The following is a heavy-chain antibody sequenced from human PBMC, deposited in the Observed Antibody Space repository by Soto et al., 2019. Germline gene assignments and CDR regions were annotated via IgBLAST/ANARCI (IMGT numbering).Heavy chain of an antibody. CDR1: GYTFTSYG. J-gene: IGHJ4*02. Sequence: QVHLVQSGAEVKKPGASVKVSCKGSGYTFTSYGITWVRQAPGQGLEWMGWISAHNGNTDYAQKLQGRVTVTRDTSTSTAYMELRRLRPADTAVYYCARGRYGDYWGQGALVTVSS. CDR2: ISAHNGNT. V-gene: IGHV1-18*01. CDR3: ARGRYGDY. D-gene: IGHD1-1*01.